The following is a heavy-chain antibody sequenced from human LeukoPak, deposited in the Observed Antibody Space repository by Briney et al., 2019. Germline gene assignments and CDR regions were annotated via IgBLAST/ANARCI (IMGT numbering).Heavy chain of an antibody. CDR3: ARAGLGPVYYYMDV. CDR2: ISAYNGNT. CDR1: GYTFTSYG. J-gene: IGHJ6*03. Sequence: ASVKVSCWASGYTFTSYGISWVRQAPGQGLEWMGWISAYNGNTNYAQKLQGRVTMTTDTSTSTAYMELRCLRSDDTAVYYCARAGLGPVYYYMDVWGKGTTVTVSS. V-gene: IGHV1-18*01. D-gene: IGHD3-10*01.